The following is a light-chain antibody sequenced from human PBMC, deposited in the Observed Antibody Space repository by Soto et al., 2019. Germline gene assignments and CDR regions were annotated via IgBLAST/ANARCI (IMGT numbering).Light chain of an antibody. CDR2: VAS. CDR3: QQYGSSPPEGT. CDR1: QSVSGTY. J-gene: IGKJ1*01. V-gene: IGKV3-20*01. Sequence: EIVLTQSPGTLSWSPVERATLSCRASQSVSGTYLAWYQQKPGQAPRLLIYVASSRATDIPDRFSGSGSGTDFTLTISRLEPEDFAVYYCQQYGSSPPEGTFGQGTKVEIK.